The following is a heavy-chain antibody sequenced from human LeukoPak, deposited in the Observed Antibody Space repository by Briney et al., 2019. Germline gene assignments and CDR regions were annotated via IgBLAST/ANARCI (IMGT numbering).Heavy chain of an antibody. CDR3: AKGGSDYEYNWFDP. CDR1: GFTFSSYA. D-gene: IGHD5-12*01. V-gene: IGHV3-23*01. Sequence: TGGSLRLSCAASGFTFSSYAMSWVRQAPGKGLEWVSAISGSGGSTYYADSVKGRFTISRDNSKNTLYLQMNSLRAEDTAVYYCAKGGSDYEYNWFDPWGQGTLVTVSS. CDR2: ISGSGGST. J-gene: IGHJ5*02.